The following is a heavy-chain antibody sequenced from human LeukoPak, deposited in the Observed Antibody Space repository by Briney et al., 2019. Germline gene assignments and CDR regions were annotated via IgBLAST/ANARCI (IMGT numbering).Heavy chain of an antibody. D-gene: IGHD4-17*01. CDR3: ARASALGTVTPYYGMDV. CDR1: GFTVSSNY. J-gene: IGHJ6*02. V-gene: IGHV3-53*01. Sequence: QPGGSLRLSCAASGFTVSSNYMSWVRQAPGKGLEWVSVIYSGGSTYYADSVKGRFTISRDNSKNTLYLQMNGLRAEDTAVYYCARASALGTVTPYYGMDVWGQGTTVTVSS. CDR2: IYSGGST.